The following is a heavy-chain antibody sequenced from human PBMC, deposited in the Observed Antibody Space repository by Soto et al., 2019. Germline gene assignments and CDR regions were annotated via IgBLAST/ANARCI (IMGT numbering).Heavy chain of an antibody. CDR2: IGTAGDT. V-gene: IGHV3-13*01. Sequence: GGSLRLSCAASGFTFSSYDMHWVRQATGKGLEWVSAIGTAGDTYYPGSVKGRFTISRENAKNSLYLQMNSPRAGDTAVYYCARTGSRGLYGMDVWGQGTTVTVS. D-gene: IGHD3-10*01. CDR1: GFTFSSYD. J-gene: IGHJ6*02. CDR3: ARTGSRGLYGMDV.